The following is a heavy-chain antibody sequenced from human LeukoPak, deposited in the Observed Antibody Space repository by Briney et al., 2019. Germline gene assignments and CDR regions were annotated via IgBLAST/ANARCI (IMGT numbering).Heavy chain of an antibody. J-gene: IGHJ6*02. CDR2: IYYSGST. V-gene: IGHV4-59*08. D-gene: IGHD3-3*01. Sequence: SETLSLTCTVSGGSISSYYWSWIRQPPGKGLEWIGYIYYSGSTNYNPSLKSRVTISVDTSKNQFSLKLSSVTAADTAVYYCARRSDFWSGYYTDDFYYGMDVWGQGTTVTVSS. CDR1: GGSISSYY. CDR3: ARRSDFWSGYYTDDFYYGMDV.